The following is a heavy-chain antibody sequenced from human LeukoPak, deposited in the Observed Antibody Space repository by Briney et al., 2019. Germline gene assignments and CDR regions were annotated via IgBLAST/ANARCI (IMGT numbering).Heavy chain of an antibody. J-gene: IGHJ4*02. CDR1: GGSISSYY. CDR2: IYYSGST. Sequence: SETLSLTCTVSGGSISSYYWSWIRQPPGKGLEWIGYIYYSGSTNYNPSLKSRVTISVDTSKNQFSLKLSSVTAADTAVYYCARARGAGTIIDYWGQGTLVTVSS. V-gene: IGHV4-59*12. D-gene: IGHD6-19*01. CDR3: ARARGAGTIIDY.